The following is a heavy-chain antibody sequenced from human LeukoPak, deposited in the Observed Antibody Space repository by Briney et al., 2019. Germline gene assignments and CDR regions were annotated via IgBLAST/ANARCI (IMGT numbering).Heavy chain of an antibody. J-gene: IGHJ5*02. Sequence: SETLSLTCTVSGGSISSYYWSWIRQPPGKGLEWIGYIYYSGSTNYNPSLKSRVTISVDTSKNQFSLKLSSVTAADTAVYYCARRPPMARGWFDPWGQGTLVTVSS. V-gene: IGHV4-59*12. CDR3: ARRPPMARGWFDP. CDR1: GGSISSYY. CDR2: IYYSGST. D-gene: IGHD1-14*01.